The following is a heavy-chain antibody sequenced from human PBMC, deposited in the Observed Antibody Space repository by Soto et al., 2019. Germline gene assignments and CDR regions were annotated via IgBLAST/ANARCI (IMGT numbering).Heavy chain of an antibody. J-gene: IGHJ5*02. V-gene: IGHV4-30-4*01. CDR1: GGSISSGDYY. CDR2: IHYSGST. Sequence: QVQLQESGPGLVKPSQTLSLTCTVSGGSISSGDYYWSWIRQPPAKGLEWIGYIHYSGSTYYNPSLKSRVTISVDTSKNKFSLKLSFVTAADTAVYYCARDVAAAGTAGYNWFDPWGQGTLVTVSS. D-gene: IGHD6-13*01. CDR3: ARDVAAAGTAGYNWFDP.